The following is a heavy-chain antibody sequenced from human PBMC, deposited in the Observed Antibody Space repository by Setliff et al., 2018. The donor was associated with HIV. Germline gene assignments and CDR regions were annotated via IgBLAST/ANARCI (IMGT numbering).Heavy chain of an antibody. D-gene: IGHD3-10*01. J-gene: IGHJ4*02. CDR1: GVTFSSNNYY. CDR3: ARLVRGGSGHYFDY. V-gene: IGHV4-39*07. Sequence: SETLSLTCAVSGVTFSSNNYYWGWIRQPPGKGLEWIGTAFYSGSTSYSPPLKSRVTISVETSKNQFSLKLKSVTAADTALYYCARLVRGGSGHYFDYWGQGKLVTVSS. CDR2: AFYSGST.